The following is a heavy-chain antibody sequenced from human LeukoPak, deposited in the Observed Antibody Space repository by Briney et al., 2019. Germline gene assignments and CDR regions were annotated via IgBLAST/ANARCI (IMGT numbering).Heavy chain of an antibody. J-gene: IGHJ3*02. CDR1: GDSVSSNSAA. CDR3: ARAPLEWELPDDAFDI. D-gene: IGHD1-26*01. CDR2: TYYRSKWYN. V-gene: IGHV6-1*01. Sequence: SQTLSLTCAISGDSVSSNSAAWNWIRQSPSRGLEWLGRTYYRSKWYNDYAVSVKSRITINPDTSKNQFSLQLNSVTPEDTAVYYCARAPLEWELPDDAFDIWGQGTMVTVSS.